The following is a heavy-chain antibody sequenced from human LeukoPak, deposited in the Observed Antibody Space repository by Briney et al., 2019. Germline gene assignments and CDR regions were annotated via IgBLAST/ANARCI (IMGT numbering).Heavy chain of an antibody. Sequence: GASVKVSCKASGYTLTELSMHWVRQAPGKGLEWMGGFDPEDGETIYAQKFQGRVTMTEDTSTDTAYMELSSLRSEDTAVYYCATDDGTAMGNHFDYWGQGTLVTVSS. CDR3: ATDDGTAMGNHFDY. CDR2: FDPEDGET. D-gene: IGHD5-18*01. J-gene: IGHJ4*02. CDR1: GYTLTELS. V-gene: IGHV1-24*01.